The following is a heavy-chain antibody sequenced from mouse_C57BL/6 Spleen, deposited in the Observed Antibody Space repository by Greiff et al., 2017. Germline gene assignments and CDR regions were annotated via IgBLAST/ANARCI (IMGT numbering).Heavy chain of an antibody. V-gene: IGHV14-2*01. CDR3: AHSLDDGNFQFAY. CDR1: GLNIKDYY. D-gene: IGHD2-1*01. J-gene: IGHJ3*01. CDR2: IDPEDGET. Sequence: EVQLVESGAELVKPGASVKLSCTASGLNIKDYYLHWVKQRTEQGLEWIGRIDPEDGETQSAPKFQGKATITADPSSNTAYLQLSSLTSEDTAVYYCAHSLDDGNFQFAYWGQGTLVTVSA.